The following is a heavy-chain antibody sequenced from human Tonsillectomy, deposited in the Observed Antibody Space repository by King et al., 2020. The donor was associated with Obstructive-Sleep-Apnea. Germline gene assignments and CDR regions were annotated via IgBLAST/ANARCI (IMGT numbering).Heavy chain of an antibody. Sequence: QLQESGPGLVKPSQTLSLNCTVSGGSISSGDYYWSWIRQPPGKGLEWIGYIYYSGSTSYNPSLKSRLTISADTSKNQFSLKLSSVTAADTAVYYCARSDYFDTSGYLVWGQGTLVTVSS. CDR2: IYYSGST. J-gene: IGHJ4*02. D-gene: IGHD3-22*01. CDR1: GGSISSGDYY. V-gene: IGHV4-30-4*01. CDR3: ARSDYFDTSGYLV.